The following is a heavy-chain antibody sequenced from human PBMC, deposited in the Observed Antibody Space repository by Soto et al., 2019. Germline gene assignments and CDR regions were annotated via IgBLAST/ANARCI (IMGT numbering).Heavy chain of an antibody. CDR3: AREKRVVPGYFDY. V-gene: IGHV1-69*04. CDR1: GGTFSSYT. Sequence: SVKVSCKASGGTFSSYTISWVRQAPGQGLEWMGRIIPILGIANYAQKFQGRVTITADKSTSTAYMELSSLRSEDTAVYYCAREKRVVPGYFDYWGQGTLVTVSS. J-gene: IGHJ4*02. CDR2: IIPILGIA. D-gene: IGHD2-15*01.